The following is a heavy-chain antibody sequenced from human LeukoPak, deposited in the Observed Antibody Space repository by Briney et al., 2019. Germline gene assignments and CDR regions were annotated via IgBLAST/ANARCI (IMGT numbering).Heavy chain of an antibody. V-gene: IGHV4-61*02. J-gene: IGHJ4*02. CDR2: IYTGGST. CDR3: ARHSVTPPRWITMVRGRPIGFDY. D-gene: IGHD3-10*01. Sequence: PSQTLSLTCTVSGGSISSGSYYWSWIRQPAGKGLEWIGRIYTGGSTNYNPSLKSRVTISIDTSKNQFSLKLSSVTAADTAVYYCARHSVTPPRWITMVRGRPIGFDYWGQGTLVTVSS. CDR1: GGSISSGSYY.